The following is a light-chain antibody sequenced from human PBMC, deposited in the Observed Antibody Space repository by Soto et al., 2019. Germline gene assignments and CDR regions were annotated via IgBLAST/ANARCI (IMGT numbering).Light chain of an antibody. CDR1: QGLSSD. J-gene: IGKJ1*01. Sequence: DIQMTQSPSSLSASVGDRVTITCRASQGLSSDLAWYQQKPGKVPKLLIYDASTLQSGVPSRFSGSGSGTDFTLTISCLQSEDFATYYCQHYNSYSEAFGQGTKVDIK. CDR2: DAS. CDR3: QHYNSYSEA. V-gene: IGKV1-27*01.